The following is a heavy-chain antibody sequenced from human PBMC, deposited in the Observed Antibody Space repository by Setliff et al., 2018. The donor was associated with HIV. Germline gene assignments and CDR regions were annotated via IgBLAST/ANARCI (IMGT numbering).Heavy chain of an antibody. V-gene: IGHV4-34*01. CDR3: ASRPYSYDYSGRVFDF. CDR1: GGSVSGHY. J-gene: IGHJ4*02. CDR2: ITPSGDT. Sequence: PSETLSLTCAVYGGSVSGHYWGWFRQPPGKGLEWIGEITPSGDTNYIPSLKSRVTMSLDTSKNQFSLNLTSVTATDTAVYYCASRPYSYDYSGRVFDFWGQGALVTVSS. D-gene: IGHD3-22*01.